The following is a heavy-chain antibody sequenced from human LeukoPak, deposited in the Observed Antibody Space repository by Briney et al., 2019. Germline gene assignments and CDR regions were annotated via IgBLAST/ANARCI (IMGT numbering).Heavy chain of an antibody. CDR1: GFTFSRYA. Sequence: GGSLRLSCAVSGFTFSRYAMSWVRQAPGKGLEWVSGINWNGGSTGYADSVKGRFTISRDNAKNSLYLQMNSLRAEDTALYHCARMGYYGSGRSYGMDVWGQGTTVTVSS. J-gene: IGHJ6*02. D-gene: IGHD3-10*01. V-gene: IGHV3-20*01. CDR2: INWNGGST. CDR3: ARMGYYGSGRSYGMDV.